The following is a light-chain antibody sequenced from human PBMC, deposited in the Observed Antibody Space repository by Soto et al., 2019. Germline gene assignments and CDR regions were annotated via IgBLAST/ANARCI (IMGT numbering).Light chain of an antibody. Sequence: QSALTQPASVSGSTGQSITISCTGTSSDVGGYNYVSWYQQHPGKAPKLMIYDVSHRPAGVSNRFSGSKSGITASLTISGLQAEDEADYYCSSYTSSSTVVFGGGTKLTVL. CDR1: SSDVGGYNY. V-gene: IGLV2-14*01. CDR2: DVS. CDR3: SSYTSSSTVV. J-gene: IGLJ2*01.